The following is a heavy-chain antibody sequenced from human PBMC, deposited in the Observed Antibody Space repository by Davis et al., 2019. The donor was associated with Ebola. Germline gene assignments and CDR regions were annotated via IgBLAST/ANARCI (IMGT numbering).Heavy chain of an antibody. J-gene: IGHJ5*02. Sequence: ALVKVSCKASGYTFTGYYMHWVRQAPGQGLEWMGWMNPNSGNTGYAQKFQGRVTMTRNTSISTAYMELSSLRSDDTAVYYCARGRSPAPSWFDPWGQGTLVTVSS. D-gene: IGHD1-14*01. CDR2: MNPNSGNT. CDR3: ARGRSPAPSWFDP. CDR1: GYTFTGYY. V-gene: IGHV1-8*02.